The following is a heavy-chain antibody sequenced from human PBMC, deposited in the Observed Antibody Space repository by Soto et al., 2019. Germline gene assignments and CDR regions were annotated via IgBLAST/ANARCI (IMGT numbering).Heavy chain of an antibody. CDR3: ARGYCSGGSCYFRNYYYYYMDV. V-gene: IGHV4-34*01. Sequence: SETLSLTCAVYGGSFSGYYWSWIRQPPGKGLEWIGEINHSGSTNYNPSLKSRVTISVDTSKNQFSLKLSSVTAADTAVYYCARGYCSGGSCYFRNYYYYYMDVWGKGTTVTVSS. CDR2: INHSGST. CDR1: GGSFSGYY. J-gene: IGHJ6*03. D-gene: IGHD2-15*01.